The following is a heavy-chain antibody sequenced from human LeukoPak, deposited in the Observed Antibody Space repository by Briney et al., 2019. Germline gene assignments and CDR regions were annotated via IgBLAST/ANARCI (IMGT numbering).Heavy chain of an antibody. Sequence: PSETLSLTCTVSGGSISSGGYYWSWIRQPPGKGLEWIGYIYHSGSTYYNPSLKSRVTISVDRSKNQFSLKLSSVTAADTAVYYCARVTIHMNYYYYMDVWGKGTTVTASS. J-gene: IGHJ6*03. CDR1: GGSISSGGYY. CDR3: ARVTIHMNYYYYMDV. D-gene: IGHD3-3*01. V-gene: IGHV4-30-2*01. CDR2: IYHSGST.